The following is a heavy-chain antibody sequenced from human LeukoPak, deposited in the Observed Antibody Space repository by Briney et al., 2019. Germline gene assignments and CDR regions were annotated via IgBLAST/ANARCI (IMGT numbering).Heavy chain of an antibody. CDR3: ARVASYGYFFDY. J-gene: IGHJ4*02. CDR2: IYHSGST. CDR1: GGSISSGGYS. Sequence: PSQTLSLTCAVSGGSISSGGYSWSWIRQPPGKGLEWIGYIYHSGSTHYNPSLKSRVTISVDRSKNQFSLKLSSVTAADTAVYYCARVASYGYFFDYWGQGTLVTVSS. V-gene: IGHV4-30-2*01. D-gene: IGHD5-18*01.